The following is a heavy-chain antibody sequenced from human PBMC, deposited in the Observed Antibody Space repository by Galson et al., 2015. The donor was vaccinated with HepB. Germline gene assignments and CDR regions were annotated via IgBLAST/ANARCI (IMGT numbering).Heavy chain of an antibody. Sequence: SLRLSCAAAGFTFSGYWVTWVRQAPGKGLEWVANIKEDDSEKYYVDSVKGRFTISRDNAKNSLYLKLNSLRAEDTAVYFCARFAGGGYSTSWYRSGFDYWGQGTLVIVSS. CDR1: GFTFSGYW. CDR3: ARFAGGGYSTSWYRSGFDY. CDR2: IKEDDSEK. D-gene: IGHD6-13*01. V-gene: IGHV3-7*05. J-gene: IGHJ4*02.